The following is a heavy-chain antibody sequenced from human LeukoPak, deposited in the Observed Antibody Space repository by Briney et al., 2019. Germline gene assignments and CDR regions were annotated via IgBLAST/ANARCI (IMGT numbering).Heavy chain of an antibody. D-gene: IGHD6-6*01. J-gene: IGHJ4*02. CDR3: ARVEYSSSN. Sequence: DINWVRQAAGQGLEWMGWMNPNSGNTGYAQKFQGRVTMTRNTSISTAYMELSSLRSEDTAVYYCARVEYSSSNWGQGTLVTVSS. CDR2: MNPNSGNT. V-gene: IGHV1-8*01. CDR1: D.